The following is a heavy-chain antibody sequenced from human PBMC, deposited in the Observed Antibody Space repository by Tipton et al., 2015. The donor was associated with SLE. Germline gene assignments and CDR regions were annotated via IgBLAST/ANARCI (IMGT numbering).Heavy chain of an antibody. V-gene: IGHV4-59*11. J-gene: IGHJ4*02. Sequence: TLSLTCTVSGGSINSHYWTWIRQPPGKGLEWIGHIYYSGSTYYNPSLKSRVTISVDTSKNQFSLKLSSVTAADTAVYYCARRGYSGYFDSWGQGTLVTVSS. CDR3: ARRGYSGYFDS. CDR2: IYYSGST. CDR1: GGSINSHY. D-gene: IGHD5-12*01.